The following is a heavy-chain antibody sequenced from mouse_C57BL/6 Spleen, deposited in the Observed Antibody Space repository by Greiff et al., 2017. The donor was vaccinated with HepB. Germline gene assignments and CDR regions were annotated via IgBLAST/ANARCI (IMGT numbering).Heavy chain of an antibody. CDR1: GYTFTDYE. V-gene: IGHV1-15*01. D-gene: IGHD1-2*01. Sequence: QVQLQQSGAELVRPGASVTLSCKASGYTFTDYEMHWVKQTPVHGLEWIGAIDPETGGTAYNQKFKGKAILTADKSSSTAYMELRSLTSEDSAVYYCTRTLRPGYYFDYWGQGTTLTVSS. CDR3: TRTLRPGYYFDY. CDR2: IDPETGGT. J-gene: IGHJ2*01.